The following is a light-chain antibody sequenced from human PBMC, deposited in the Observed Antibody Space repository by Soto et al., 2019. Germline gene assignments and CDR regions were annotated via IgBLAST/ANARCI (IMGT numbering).Light chain of an antibody. J-gene: IGLJ1*01. Sequence: SVLTQPASVSGSPGQSITISCTGTSSDVGGYNYVSWYQQHPGKAPKLMIYDVSNRPSGVSNRFSGSKSGNTASLTISGLQAEYEADYYCCSYTSSSTYVFGTGTKVTVL. CDR3: CSYTSSSTYV. V-gene: IGLV2-14*01. CDR2: DVS. CDR1: SSDVGGYNY.